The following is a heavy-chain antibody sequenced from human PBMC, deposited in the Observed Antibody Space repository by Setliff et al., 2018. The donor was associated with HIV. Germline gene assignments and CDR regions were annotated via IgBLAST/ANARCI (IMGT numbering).Heavy chain of an antibody. D-gene: IGHD3-22*01. CDR1: GFTFNNYW. J-gene: IGHJ3*02. CDR2: IKGDGSET. V-gene: IGHV3-7*01. CDR3: ARDNYYFDNSGYPVDAFDI. Sequence: PGGSLRLSCESSGFTFNNYWMSWVRQAPGKRPEWVDNIKGDGSETYYVDSVKGRFTISRDNAKNSLYLQMNSLRVEDTAVYYCARDNYYFDNSGYPVDAFDIWGQGTMVTVSS.